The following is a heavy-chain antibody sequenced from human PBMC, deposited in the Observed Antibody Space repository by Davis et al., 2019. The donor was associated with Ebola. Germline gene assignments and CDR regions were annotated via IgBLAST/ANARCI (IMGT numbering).Heavy chain of an antibody. J-gene: IGHJ3*02. V-gene: IGHV3-9*01. CDR3: AKDVQWLVLDAFDI. Sequence: SLKISCAASGFTFDDYAMHWVRQAPGKGLEWVSGISWNSGSIGYADSVKGRFTISRDNAKNSLYLQMNSLRAEDTALYYCAKDVQWLVLDAFDIWGQGTMVTVSS. CDR2: ISWNSGSI. CDR1: GFTFDDYA. D-gene: IGHD6-19*01.